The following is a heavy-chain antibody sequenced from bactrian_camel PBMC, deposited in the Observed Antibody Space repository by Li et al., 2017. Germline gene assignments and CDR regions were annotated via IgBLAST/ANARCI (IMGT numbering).Heavy chain of an antibody. CDR2: IGRDGIT. D-gene: IGHD5*01. J-gene: IGHJ4*01. CDR1: GYTVSSTR. CDR3: AKLGTRWSEFPY. Sequence: QLVESGGGSVQAGGSVRLSCVTSGYTVSSTRMGWFRQAPGKEREGVACIGRDGITMYSDSVKGRFTISKDNAMNTLYLQMDSLKTEDTAMYYCAKLGTRWSEFPYWGQGTQVTVS. V-gene: IGHV3S68*01.